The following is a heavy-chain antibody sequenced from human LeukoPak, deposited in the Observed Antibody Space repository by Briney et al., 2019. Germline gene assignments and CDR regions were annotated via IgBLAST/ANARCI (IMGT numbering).Heavy chain of an antibody. J-gene: IGHJ5*02. CDR2: ISYDGSNK. D-gene: IGHD4-17*01. V-gene: IGHV3-30-3*01. CDR1: GFTFSSYA. CDR3: ARPYGDPTTPTGWFDP. Sequence: GGSLRLSCAASGFTFSSYAMHWVRQAPGKGLEWVAVISYDGSNKYYADSVKGRFTISRDNSKNTLYLQMNSLRAEDTAVYYCARPYGDPTTPTGWFDPWGRGTLVTVSS.